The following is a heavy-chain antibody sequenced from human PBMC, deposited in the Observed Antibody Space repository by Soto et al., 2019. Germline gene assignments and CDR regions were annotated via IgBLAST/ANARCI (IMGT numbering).Heavy chain of an antibody. Sequence: QVQLVQSGAEVKKPGSSVKVSCKASGGTFSTSAISWVRQAPGQGLEWVGGIMPVFPTPDYAQNYQGRVTITADESTTTAYLELTSLRADDTAVYYCARDKDRLQLGGNYYYILYVWGQGTASTVSS. CDR1: GGTFSTSA. CDR3: ARDKDRLQLGGNYYYILYV. J-gene: IGHJ6*02. D-gene: IGHD1-1*01. CDR2: IMPVFPTP. V-gene: IGHV1-69*12.